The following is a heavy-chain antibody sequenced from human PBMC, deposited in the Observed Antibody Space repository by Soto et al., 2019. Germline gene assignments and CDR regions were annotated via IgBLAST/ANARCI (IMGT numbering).Heavy chain of an antibody. D-gene: IGHD4-17*01. CDR1: GGSISSGDYF. J-gene: IGHJ4*02. V-gene: IGHV4-30-4*01. Sequence: QVQLQESGPGLVKPSQTLSLTCTVSGGSISSGDYFWSWIRQPPGKGLEWIGYIYYSGSTNYNPSLNIRVTISVDTSKNQFSLKLRSVTAADTAVYYCARTGGRYDSGDSVELDWGQGTLVTVSS. CDR3: ARTGGRYDSGDSVELD. CDR2: IYYSGST.